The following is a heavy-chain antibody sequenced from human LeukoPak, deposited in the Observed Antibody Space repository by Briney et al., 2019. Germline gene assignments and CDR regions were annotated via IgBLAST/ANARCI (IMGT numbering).Heavy chain of an antibody. CDR3: ARVYYDFWSGYFPFDY. V-gene: IGHV1-46*01. J-gene: IGHJ4*02. CDR2: INPSGGST. CDR1: GYTFTSYY. Sequence: EASVKVSCKASGYTFTSYYMHWVRQAPGQGLEWMGIINPSGGSTSYAQKFQGRVTMTRDTSTSTVYMELSSLRSEDTAVYYCARVYYDFWSGYFPFDYWGQGTLVTVSS. D-gene: IGHD3-3*01.